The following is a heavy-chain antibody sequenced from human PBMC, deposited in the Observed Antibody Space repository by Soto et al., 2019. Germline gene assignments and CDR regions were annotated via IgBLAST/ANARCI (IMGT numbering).Heavy chain of an antibody. CDR2: IYYSGST. Sequence: KPSETLSLTCTVSGGSLSGYFWSWIRQPPGKGLEWNGNIYYSGSTNYTPSLKSRVTMSVDTSKNQISLKLRSVTAADTAVYYCEREMYSSGYSPFDHWGQGTVVTVSS. V-gene: IGHV4-59*01. CDR3: EREMYSSGYSPFDH. J-gene: IGHJ4*02. CDR1: GGSLSGYF. D-gene: IGHD3-22*01.